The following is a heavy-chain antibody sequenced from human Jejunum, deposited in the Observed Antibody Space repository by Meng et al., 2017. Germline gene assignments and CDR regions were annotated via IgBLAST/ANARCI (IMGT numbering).Heavy chain of an antibody. V-gene: IGHV3-23*01. Sequence: EGMLLGSGGGLVQPGGSLRLSCVASGFPFRGYAMGWVRQAPGQGLELVSAISASGASTYYADSVKGRFTVSRDNSKSTLYLQMESLRAEDTAMYYCAFDFWGQGTLVTVSS. CDR3: AFDF. J-gene: IGHJ4*02. CDR2: ISASGAST. CDR1: GFPFRGYA.